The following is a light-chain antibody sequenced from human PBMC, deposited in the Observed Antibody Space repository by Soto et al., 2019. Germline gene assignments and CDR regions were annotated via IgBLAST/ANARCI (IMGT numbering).Light chain of an antibody. CDR3: QQTFSPLLT. CDR2: AAS. CDR1: QTLNNY. V-gene: IGKV1-39*01. J-gene: IGKJ4*01. Sequence: DIQMTQSPSSVSASVGDRVTITCRASQTLNNYLTWFQQKPGKAPKVLIYAASTLQSGVPSRFSGSGSGAEFPLTITGFQPEDFALYYCQQTFSPLLTFGGGTKLEIK.